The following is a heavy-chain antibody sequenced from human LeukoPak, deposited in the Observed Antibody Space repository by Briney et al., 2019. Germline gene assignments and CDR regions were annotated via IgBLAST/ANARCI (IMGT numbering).Heavy chain of an antibody. Sequence: GGSLRLSCAASGFTFSSYWMHWVRQTPGKGLVWVSRISTDGGSTNSADSVKGRLTISRDNAKNTLYLQMNSLRAEDTAVYYCVREYSSSSGRAFDMWGQGTMVTVSP. J-gene: IGHJ3*02. CDR3: VREYSSSSGRAFDM. CDR2: ISTDGGST. V-gene: IGHV3-74*01. CDR1: GFTFSSYW. D-gene: IGHD6-6*01.